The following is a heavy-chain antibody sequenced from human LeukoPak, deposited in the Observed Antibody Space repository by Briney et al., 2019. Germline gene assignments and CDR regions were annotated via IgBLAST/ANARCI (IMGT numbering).Heavy chain of an antibody. J-gene: IGHJ4*02. D-gene: IGHD1-14*01. CDR1: GFTFGIYA. CDR3: AREGERGFFNPYDY. Sequence: GGSLRLSCAASGFTFGIYAMNWVRQAPGKGLEWVSYIGPSGSNIYYADSVKGRFTISRDNAKNSLYLQMNSLRAEDTAVYYCAREGERGFFNPYDYWGQGTLVTVSS. V-gene: IGHV3-21*05. CDR2: IGPSGSNI.